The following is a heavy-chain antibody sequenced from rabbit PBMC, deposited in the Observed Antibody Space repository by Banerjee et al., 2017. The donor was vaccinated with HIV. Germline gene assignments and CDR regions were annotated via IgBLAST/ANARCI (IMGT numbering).Heavy chain of an antibody. CDR2: IYAGSSGSA. D-gene: IGHD1-1*01. CDR1: GIDFNSYYY. V-gene: IGHV1S45*01. CDR3: ARDFVNTGGYYGDL. Sequence: QQQLEESGGGLVKPGGTLTLTCKASGIDFNSYYYMCWVRQAPGKRPEWIACIYAGSSGSANYASWAKGRFTVSKTSSTTVTLQMTSLTAADTATYFCARDFVNTGGYYGDLWGPGTLVTVS. J-gene: IGHJ4*01.